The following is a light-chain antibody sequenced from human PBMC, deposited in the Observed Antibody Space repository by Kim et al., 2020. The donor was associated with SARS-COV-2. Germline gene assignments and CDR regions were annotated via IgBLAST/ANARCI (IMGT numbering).Light chain of an antibody. V-gene: IGKV3-20*01. CDR1: QSVSSN. J-gene: IGKJ1*01. CDR3: QRYGTSVWT. Sequence: LSPGERAALSCRAGQSVSSNLSWYQKKPGQAPRLIIYSISSRATGIPDRFSGGGSGADFTLTISRLEPEDFAVYYCQRYGTSVWTFGQGTKVGIK. CDR2: SIS.